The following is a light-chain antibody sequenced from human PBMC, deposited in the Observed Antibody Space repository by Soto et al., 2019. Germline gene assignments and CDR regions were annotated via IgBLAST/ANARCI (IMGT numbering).Light chain of an antibody. Sequence: QSVLTQPASVSGSPGQSITISCTGTSSDVGGYNYVSWYQQHPGKAPKLMIYEVSNRPLGVSNRFSGSKSGNTASLTISGLQAEDEADYYCTSYTSSSNVFXTGTKVTVL. V-gene: IGLV2-14*01. CDR1: SSDVGGYNY. CDR2: EVS. J-gene: IGLJ1*01. CDR3: TSYTSSSNV.